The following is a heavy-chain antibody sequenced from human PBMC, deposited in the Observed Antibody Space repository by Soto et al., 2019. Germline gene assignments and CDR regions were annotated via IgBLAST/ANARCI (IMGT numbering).Heavy chain of an antibody. V-gene: IGHV1-69*02. D-gene: IGHD3-3*01. J-gene: IGHJ4*02. CDR1: GGTFSTYT. CDR2: IIPMFGLP. Sequence: QVLLVQSGAEVKRPGSSVKVSCKVSGGTFSTYTISWVRQAPGQGLEWMGRIIPMFGLPNHAQKFQGRLTITADKSTHTSYLEMTGLTSEDTAVYYCAFDMNTGVVYFDNWGQGTLVTVSS. CDR3: AFDMNTGVVYFDN.